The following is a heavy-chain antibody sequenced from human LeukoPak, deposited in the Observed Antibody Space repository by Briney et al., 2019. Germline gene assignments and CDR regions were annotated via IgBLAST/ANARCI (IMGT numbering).Heavy chain of an antibody. CDR1: GYTFTGYY. CDR3: ARDLGYCSGGSCYNSWFDP. Sequence: GASVKVSCKASGYTFTGYYMHWVRQAPGQGLEWMGWINPNSGGTNYAQKFQGRVTMTRDTSISTAYMELSRLRSDDTAVYYCARDLGYCSGGSCYNSWFDPWGQGTLVTVSS. CDR2: INPNSGGT. D-gene: IGHD2-15*01. V-gene: IGHV1-2*02. J-gene: IGHJ5*02.